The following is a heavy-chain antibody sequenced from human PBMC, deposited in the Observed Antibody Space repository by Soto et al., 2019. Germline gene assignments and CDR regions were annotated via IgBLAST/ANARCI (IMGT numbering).Heavy chain of an antibody. Sequence: SETLSLTCAVYGGSFSGYYWSWIRQPPGKGLEWIGEINHSGSTNYNPSLKSRGTISVDTSKNQFFLKLSSVTAADTAVYYCARARWDGPGSYYDFDYWGQGTLVTVSS. D-gene: IGHD3-10*01. J-gene: IGHJ4*02. CDR1: GGSFSGYY. V-gene: IGHV4-34*01. CDR3: ARARWDGPGSYYDFDY. CDR2: INHSGST.